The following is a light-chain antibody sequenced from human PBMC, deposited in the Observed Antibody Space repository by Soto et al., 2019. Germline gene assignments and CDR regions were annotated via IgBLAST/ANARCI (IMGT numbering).Light chain of an antibody. V-gene: IGLV1-44*01. CDR1: SSNVGTYT. J-gene: IGLJ2*01. CDR3: SAWDDSLKAVL. Sequence: QSLLTQPPSASGTPGQRVTISCSGSSSNVGTYTVNWYQQLPGRAPKLLIYHNNQRPSGVPDRFSDSKSGTAASLAISGLQSEDEADYYCSAWDDSLKAVLFGGGTQLTVL. CDR2: HNN.